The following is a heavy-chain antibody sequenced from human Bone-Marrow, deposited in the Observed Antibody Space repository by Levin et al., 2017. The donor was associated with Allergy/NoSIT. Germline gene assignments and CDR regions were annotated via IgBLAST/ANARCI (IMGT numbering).Heavy chain of an antibody. V-gene: IGHV1-3*01. CDR3: AREGGVGAAKYHDF. D-gene: IGHD3-16*01. CDR2: INAGGGNT. CDR1: GYIFTSYG. Sequence: AASVKVSCKASGYIFTSYGIHWVRQVPGQGLEWMGWINAGGGNTMYSETFEDRVTMTRDTSANIVYLDVTSLTSEDTGVYYCAREGGVGAAKYHDFWGQGTQVTISS. J-gene: IGHJ4*02.